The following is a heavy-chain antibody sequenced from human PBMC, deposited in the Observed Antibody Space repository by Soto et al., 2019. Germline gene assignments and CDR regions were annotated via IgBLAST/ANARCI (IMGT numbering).Heavy chain of an antibody. V-gene: IGHV3-33*01. Sequence: GGSLRLSCAASGFTFSSHGMHWVRQAPGKGLEWVAVIWYDGSNKYYADSVKGRFTISRDNSKNTLYLQMNSLRAEDTAVYYCARDPSMYYDSSGYSDYWGQGTLVTVSS. CDR1: GFTFSSHG. CDR3: ARDPSMYYDSSGYSDY. J-gene: IGHJ4*02. CDR2: IWYDGSNK. D-gene: IGHD3-22*01.